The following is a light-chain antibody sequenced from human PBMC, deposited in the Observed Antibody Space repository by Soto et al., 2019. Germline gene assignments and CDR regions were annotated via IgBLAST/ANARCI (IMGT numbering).Light chain of an antibody. J-gene: IGLJ1*01. CDR1: KSDIGVYDF. Sequence: QSPLTQPPSASGSPGQSVSISCTGTKSDIGVYDFVPWYQHHPGKAPRLIIYEVVQRPSGVPDRFSGSKSGNTASLTVSGLQAADEADYFCKSYAGSNTYVFGSGTKVTVL. CDR2: EVV. V-gene: IGLV2-8*01. CDR3: KSYAGSNTYV.